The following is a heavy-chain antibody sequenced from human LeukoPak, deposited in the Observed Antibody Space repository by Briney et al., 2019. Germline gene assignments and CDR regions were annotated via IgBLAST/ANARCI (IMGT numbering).Heavy chain of an antibody. Sequence: GGSLRLSCSASGFTFSRYVMHWVRQAPGKGLEYVSAISSNGGSTYYADSVKGRFTISRDNSKNTLYLQMSSLRAEDTAVYYCARERGYDLDYWGQGTLVTVSS. V-gene: IGHV3-64D*06. J-gene: IGHJ4*02. CDR3: ARERGYDLDY. CDR1: GFTFSRYV. CDR2: ISSNGGST. D-gene: IGHD5-12*01.